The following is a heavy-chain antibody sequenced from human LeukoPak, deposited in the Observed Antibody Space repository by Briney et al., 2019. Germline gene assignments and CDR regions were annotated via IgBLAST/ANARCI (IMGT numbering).Heavy chain of an antibody. V-gene: IGHV3-53*01. CDR1: GLTVSSTY. J-gene: IGHJ3*02. CDR3: ARKNHLFNAAFDI. Sequence: GGSLRLSCEASGLTVSSTYMSWVRQAPGKGLEWVSITYSDASTNYADSVMGRFTISRDNSKNTLSLQMNSLRAEDTAVCYCARKNHLFNAAFDIWGQGTVVTVSS. D-gene: IGHD1-14*01. CDR2: TYSDAST.